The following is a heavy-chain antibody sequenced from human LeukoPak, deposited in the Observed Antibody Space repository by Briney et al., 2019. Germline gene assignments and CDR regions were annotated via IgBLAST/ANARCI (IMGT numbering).Heavy chain of an antibody. CDR2: IYKSGST. CDR1: GGSIGWDY. CDR3: AREEYFQDSNGYSYYFHS. V-gene: IGHV4-4*07. J-gene: IGHJ4*02. D-gene: IGHD3-22*01. Sequence: PPETLSLTCTVSGGSIGWDYWSWIRQSAGKGLEWIGRIYKSGSTNYNPSFRSRVTMSVDTSKNQFSLNVTSVTAADTAVYYCAREEYFQDSNGYSYYFHSWGQGSPVTVSS.